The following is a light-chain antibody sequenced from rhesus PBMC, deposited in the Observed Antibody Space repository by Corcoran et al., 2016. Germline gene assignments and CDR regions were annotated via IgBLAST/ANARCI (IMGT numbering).Light chain of an antibody. CDR3: QQRNSYP. Sequence: DIQLTQSPSSLSASVGDRVTITCRASQGISSYLAWYQQKSGKAPKLLIYDASNLQSGVPSRFSGRGSGTEFTITISSLQPEDFATYYCQQRNSYPFGGGTKVEIK. CDR1: QGISSY. V-gene: IGKV1-38*01. J-gene: IGKJ4*01. CDR2: DAS.